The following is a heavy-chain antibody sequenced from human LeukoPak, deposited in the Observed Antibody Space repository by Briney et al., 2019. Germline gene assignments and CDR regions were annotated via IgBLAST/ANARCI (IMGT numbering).Heavy chain of an antibody. CDR1: GYTFTGYY. CDR2: INPNSGGT. D-gene: IGHD3-10*01. CDR3: ARLPTMVRGAPTDY. V-gene: IGHV1-2*02. J-gene: IGHJ4*02. Sequence: ASVKVSCKASGYTFTGYYMHWVRQAPGQGLEWMGWINPNSGGTNYAQKFQGRVTMTRDTSISTAYMELSRLRSDDTAVYYCARLPTMVRGAPTDYWGQGTLVTVSS.